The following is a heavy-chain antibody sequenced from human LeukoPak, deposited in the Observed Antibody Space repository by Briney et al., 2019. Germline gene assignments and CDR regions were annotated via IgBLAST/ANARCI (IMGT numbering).Heavy chain of an antibody. V-gene: IGHV4-4*07. J-gene: IGHJ3*02. CDR2: IYTSGST. CDR3: ASRYCSSTSCYIWFGQNDAFDI. D-gene: IGHD2-2*02. CDR1: GGSLSSYY. Sequence: SETLSLTCTVSGGSLSSYYWSWIRQPAGKGLEWIGRIYTSGSTNYNPSLKSRVTMSVDTSKNQFSLKLSSVTAADTAVYYCASRYCSSTSCYIWFGQNDAFDIWGQGTMVTVSS.